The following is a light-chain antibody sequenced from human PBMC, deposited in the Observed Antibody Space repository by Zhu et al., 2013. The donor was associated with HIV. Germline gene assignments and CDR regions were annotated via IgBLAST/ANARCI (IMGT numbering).Light chain of an antibody. CDR1: QSVGTN. J-gene: IGKJ1*01. CDR3: QQFDNWPPWT. CDR2: AAS. Sequence: EVVMTQSPATLSVSPGERATLSCRASQSVGTNLVWYQQKPGQAPRLLIYAASTRATDIPARFSGSGSGTEFTLTISSLQSEDFAVYYCQQFDNWPPWTFGPGTKVEMK. V-gene: IGKV3-15*01.